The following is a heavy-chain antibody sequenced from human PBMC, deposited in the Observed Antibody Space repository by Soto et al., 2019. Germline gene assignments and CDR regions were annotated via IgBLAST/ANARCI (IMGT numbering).Heavy chain of an antibody. Sequence: QVQLVESGGGVVQPGRSLRLSCAASGFTFSSYGMHWVRQAPGKGLEWVAVIWYDGSNKYYADSVKGRFTISRDNSKNTLYLQMNSLRDEDTAVYHCARGDGVRGYGMDVWGQGTTVTVSS. J-gene: IGHJ6*02. V-gene: IGHV3-33*01. CDR3: ARGDGVRGYGMDV. CDR1: GFTFSSYG. D-gene: IGHD3-10*01. CDR2: IWYDGSNK.